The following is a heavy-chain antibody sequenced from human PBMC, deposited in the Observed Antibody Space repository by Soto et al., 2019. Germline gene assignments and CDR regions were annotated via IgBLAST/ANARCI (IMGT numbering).Heavy chain of an antibody. D-gene: IGHD2-2*01. Sequence: SETLSLTCAVYGGSFSGYYWSWIRQPPGKGLEWIGEINHSGSTNYNPSLKSRVTISVDTSKNQFSLKLSSVTAADTAVYYCARGRIGYCSSTSRQSGYYYYYGMDVWGQGTTVTVS. J-gene: IGHJ6*02. CDR2: INHSGST. V-gene: IGHV4-34*01. CDR1: GGSFSGYY. CDR3: ARGRIGYCSSTSRQSGYYYYYGMDV.